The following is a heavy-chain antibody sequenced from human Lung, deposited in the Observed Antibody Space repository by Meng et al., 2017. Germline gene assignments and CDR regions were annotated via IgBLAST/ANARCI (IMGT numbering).Heavy chain of an antibody. V-gene: IGHV4-34*01. D-gene: IGHD4-11*01. J-gene: IGHJ4*02. Sequence: AQRARSAPGLLKPWRTLSPICVSSGGYFWKYSWSWIRQTPGKGLEWIGEINHSGSTNYNPSLESRATISVDTSQNNLSLKLSSVTAADSAVYYCARGPTTMAHDFDYWGQGTLVTVSS. CDR2: INHSGST. CDR3: ARGPTTMAHDFDY. CDR1: GGYFWKYS.